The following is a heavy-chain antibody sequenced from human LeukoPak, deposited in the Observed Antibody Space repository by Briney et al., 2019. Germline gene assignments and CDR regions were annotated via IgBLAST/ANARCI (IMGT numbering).Heavy chain of an antibody. V-gene: IGHV1-46*01. CDR3: ARVYCAGDCYIDY. Sequence: ASVKISCKTSGYTFTSYYMHWVRQAPGQGLEWMGIINPSGGSTNYGQKFEGRLTMTRDMSTSTVYMELSSLRSEDTAMYYCARVYCAGDCYIDYWGQGTLVTVSS. CDR2: INPSGGST. D-gene: IGHD2-21*02. J-gene: IGHJ4*02. CDR1: GYTFTSYY.